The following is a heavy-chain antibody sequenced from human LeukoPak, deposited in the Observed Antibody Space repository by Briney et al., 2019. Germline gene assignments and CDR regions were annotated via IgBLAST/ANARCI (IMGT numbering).Heavy chain of an antibody. CDR2: ISNDGGGT. J-gene: IGHJ5*02. CDR1: GFNFNNYG. V-gene: IGHV3-23*01. Sequence: PGGSLRLSCAASGFNFNNYGLIWVRQAPGKGLEWASAISNDGGGTTYADFVKGRFTISRDNSKNTLFLQMNSLRAEDTALYYCAKGGSGYFLDLWGQGTLVTVSS. CDR3: AKGGSGYFLDL. D-gene: IGHD3-3*01.